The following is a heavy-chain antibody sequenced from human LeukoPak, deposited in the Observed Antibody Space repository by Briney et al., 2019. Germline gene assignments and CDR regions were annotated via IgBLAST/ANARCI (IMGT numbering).Heavy chain of an antibody. V-gene: IGHV3-23*01. D-gene: IGHD6-13*01. Sequence: GGSLRLSCAASGFTFSSYAMSWVRQAPGKGLEWVSDISGSGGSTYYADSVKGRYTISRDNSKNTLYLQMNSLRAEDTAVYYLAKDHWSSSWYCAFDIWDQGTMVTVSS. CDR3: AKDHWSSSWYCAFDI. CDR2: ISGSGGST. CDR1: GFTFSSYA. J-gene: IGHJ3*02.